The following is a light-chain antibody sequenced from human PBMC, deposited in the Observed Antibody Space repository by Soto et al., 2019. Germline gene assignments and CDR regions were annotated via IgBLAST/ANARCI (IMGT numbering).Light chain of an antibody. CDR1: QTISVY. Sequence: DIQMTQSPSSLSASVGDTVPITYRASQTISVYFNWSQQIPGKAPTLLIYTASTLQTGVPSRFIGSGSGPEFTLTIRSLQPEDFATYYCQQSFSTTQFSFGGGTTQLPFVGGTRVEIK. CDR3: QQSFSTTQFSFGGGTTQLP. J-gene: IGKJ4*01. V-gene: IGKV1-39*01. CDR2: TAS.